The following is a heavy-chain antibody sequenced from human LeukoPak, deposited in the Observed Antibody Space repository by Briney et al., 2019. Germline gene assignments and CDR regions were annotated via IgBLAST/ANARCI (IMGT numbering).Heavy chain of an antibody. J-gene: IGHJ3*02. CDR2: ISSSSSYI. Sequence: PGGSLRLSCAASGFTFSSYSMNWVRQAPGKGLEWVSSISSSSSYIYYADSVKGRFTISRDNAKNSLYLQMNSLRAEDTAVYYCARSHYDSSGYYKILATFDIWGQGTMVTVSS. V-gene: IGHV3-21*01. D-gene: IGHD3-22*01. CDR1: GFTFSSYS. CDR3: ARSHYDSSGYYKILATFDI.